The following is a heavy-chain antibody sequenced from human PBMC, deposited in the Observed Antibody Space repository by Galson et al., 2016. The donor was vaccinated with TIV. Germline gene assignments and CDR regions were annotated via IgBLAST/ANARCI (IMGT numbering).Heavy chain of an antibody. D-gene: IGHD5-18*01. Sequence: SVKVSCKASGGTFSSYVIKWVRQAPGQGLEWMGEIIPMFGTANYAQKFQGSVTITADESTSTAYMELSSLRSEATAVYYCAKDRNTAFDTHYSYYGLDVWGQGTTVIVSS. CDR2: IIPMFGTA. J-gene: IGHJ6*02. V-gene: IGHV1-69*13. CDR3: AKDRNTAFDTHYSYYGLDV. CDR1: GGTFSSYV.